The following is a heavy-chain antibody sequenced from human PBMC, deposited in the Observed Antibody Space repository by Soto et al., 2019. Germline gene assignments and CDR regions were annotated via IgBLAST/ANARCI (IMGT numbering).Heavy chain of an antibody. CDR1: GFSLTTNGVG. CDR3: AHRRMDTLNWYGGNFDY. Sequence: KSGPTLVNPTQTLTLTCTFTGFSLTTNGVGVGWIRQPPGKALEWLALIYWDDDKRYNSSLRSRVTITKDTSKNQVVLTMTNLDPVDSATYFCAHRRMDTLNWYGGNFDYWGQGVMVTVSS. D-gene: IGHD5-18*01. CDR2: IYWDDDK. J-gene: IGHJ4*02. V-gene: IGHV2-5*02.